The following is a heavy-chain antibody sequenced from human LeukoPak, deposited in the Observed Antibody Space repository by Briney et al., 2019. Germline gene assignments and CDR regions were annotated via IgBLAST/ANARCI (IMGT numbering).Heavy chain of an antibody. CDR1: GYTFTGYY. J-gene: IGHJ5*02. D-gene: IGHD2-2*01. CDR3: ATDIVVVPAAIDNWFDP. V-gene: IGHV1-2*02. Sequence: ASVKVSCEASGYTFTGYYMHWVRQAPGQGLEWMGWINPNSGGTNYAQKFQGRVTMTRDTSISTAYMELSRLRSDDTAVYYCATDIVVVPAAIDNWFDPWGQGTLVTVSS. CDR2: INPNSGGT.